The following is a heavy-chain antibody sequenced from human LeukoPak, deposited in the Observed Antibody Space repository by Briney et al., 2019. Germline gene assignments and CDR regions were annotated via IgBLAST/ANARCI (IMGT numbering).Heavy chain of an antibody. J-gene: IGHJ4*02. Sequence: GGSLRLSCAVSGFTFSSSYMHWVRQAPGKGLEYVSAISPSGDSTYYTNSMKGRFTISRDNSKNTLFLQMGSLTAEDMAVYYCARGLYYGSGQYYFDYWGQGTLVTVSS. CDR1: GFTFSSSY. V-gene: IGHV3-64*01. CDR3: ARGLYYGSGQYYFDY. D-gene: IGHD3-10*01. CDR2: ISPSGDST.